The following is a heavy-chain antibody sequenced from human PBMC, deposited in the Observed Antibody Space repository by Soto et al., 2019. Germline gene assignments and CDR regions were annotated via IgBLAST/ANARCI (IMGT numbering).Heavy chain of an antibody. CDR1: GGSISNSY. CDR2: IYSSGST. CDR3: ARDWSRYVGSCYGMDV. D-gene: IGHD3-3*01. J-gene: IGHJ6*02. Sequence: PSETLSLTCTVSGGSISNSYWSWIRQSPGKGLEWIGYIYSSGSTNYNPSLKSRVTISVDTSKNQFSLQMNSLRPEDTAVYYCARDWSRYVGSCYGMDVWGQGTTVTVSS. V-gene: IGHV4-59*13.